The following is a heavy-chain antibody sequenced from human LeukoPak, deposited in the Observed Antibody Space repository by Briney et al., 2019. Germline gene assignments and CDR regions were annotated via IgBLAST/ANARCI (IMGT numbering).Heavy chain of an antibody. CDR1: GFTFSSYS. CDR3: ARDRWDSSGYNSDWFDP. D-gene: IGHD3-22*01. V-gene: IGHV3-21*01. Sequence: GGSLRLSCAASGFTFSSYSMNWVRQAPGKGLEWVSSISSSSSYIYYADSVKGRFTISRDNAKNSLYLQMNSLRAEDTAVYYCARDRWDSSGYNSDWFDPRGQGTLVTVSS. J-gene: IGHJ5*02. CDR2: ISSSSSYI.